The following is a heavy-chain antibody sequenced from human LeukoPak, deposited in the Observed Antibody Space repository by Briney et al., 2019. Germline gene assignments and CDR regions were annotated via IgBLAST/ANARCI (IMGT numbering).Heavy chain of an antibody. J-gene: IGHJ4*02. CDR1: GGSIGSSSYC. CDR3: ARDSGSGGYYNGFDH. D-gene: IGHD3-22*01. Sequence: SETLSLTCTVSGGSIGSSSYCWGWIRQPPGKGLEWIGSICSSGTTYYSPSLKSRVSVSADTSKNLFFLNLASVTAADTAVYFCARDSGSGGYYNGFDHWGQGTLVTVSP. V-gene: IGHV4-39*07. CDR2: ICSSGTT.